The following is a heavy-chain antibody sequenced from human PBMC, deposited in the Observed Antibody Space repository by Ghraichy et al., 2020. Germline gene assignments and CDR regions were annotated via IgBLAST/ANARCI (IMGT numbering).Heavy chain of an antibody. Sequence: GGSLRLSCAASGFTFSSCAMSWVRQAPGKGLEWVSAISGSGGSTYYADSVKGRFTISRDNSKNTLYLQMNSLRAEDTALYYCASSGVVAVTLDAFDIWGQGTMVTVSS. CDR3: ASSGVVAVTLDAFDI. CDR1: GFTFSSCA. J-gene: IGHJ3*02. V-gene: IGHV3-23*01. CDR2: ISGSGGST. D-gene: IGHD3-22*01.